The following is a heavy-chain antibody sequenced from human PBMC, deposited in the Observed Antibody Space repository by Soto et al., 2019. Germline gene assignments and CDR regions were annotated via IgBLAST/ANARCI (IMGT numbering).Heavy chain of an antibody. CDR3: ARETYGDYVGYFDY. D-gene: IGHD4-17*01. CDR2: LYNTGST. Sequence: SETLSLTCTVSGGSISRYYWSWIRQPPGKGLEWIGYLYNTGSTIYNPSLKSRVTVSVDTSKNQFSLKLNSLTAADTAVYYCARETYGDYVGYFDYWGQGTLVTVSS. V-gene: IGHV4-59*01. J-gene: IGHJ4*02. CDR1: GGSISRYY.